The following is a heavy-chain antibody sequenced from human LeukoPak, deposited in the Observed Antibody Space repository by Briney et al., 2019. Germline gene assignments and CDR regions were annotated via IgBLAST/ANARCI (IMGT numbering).Heavy chain of an antibody. J-gene: IGHJ3*02. CDR2: IHPNTGGT. V-gene: IGHV1-2*02. D-gene: IGHD3-22*01. CDR3: ASEYKYDSSGANAFDI. CDR1: GYTFTGHY. Sequence: GASVKVSCKASGYTFTGHYIHWVRQAPGQGLEWMGWIHPNTGGTKYAQKCQGRVPMTRDTSSSTAYMELSSLRSADTAVYYCASEYKYDSSGANAFDIWGQGTMVTVSS.